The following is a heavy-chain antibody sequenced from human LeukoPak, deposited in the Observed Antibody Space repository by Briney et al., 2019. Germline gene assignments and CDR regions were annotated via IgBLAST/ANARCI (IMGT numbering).Heavy chain of an antibody. CDR1: GFTFSNSA. CDR3: AKDVWTYYSSIGYSDY. Sequence: GGSLRLSCALSGFTFSNSAMHWVRQAPGKGLEWVAVISDDGSDKYYADSVKGRFTISRDNSRYTVYLQMYRLRVEDTPVYYCAKDVWTYYSSIGYSDYWGEGCLVSVSS. J-gene: IGHJ4*02. D-gene: IGHD3-22*01. V-gene: IGHV3-30*18. CDR2: ISDDGSDK.